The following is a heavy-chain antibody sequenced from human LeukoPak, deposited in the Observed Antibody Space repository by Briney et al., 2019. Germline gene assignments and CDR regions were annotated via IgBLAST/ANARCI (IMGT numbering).Heavy chain of an antibody. V-gene: IGHV3-23*01. Sequence: GGSLRLSCAASGFTFSSYAMSWVRQAPGKGLEWVSAISGSGGSTYYADSVKGRFTISRDNSKNTLYLQMNSLRAEDTAVYYCAKDHLPYDLSPDFDYWGQGTLVTVSS. J-gene: IGHJ4*02. CDR3: AKDHLPYDLSPDFDY. CDR2: ISGSGGST. D-gene: IGHD3-3*01. CDR1: GFTFSSYA.